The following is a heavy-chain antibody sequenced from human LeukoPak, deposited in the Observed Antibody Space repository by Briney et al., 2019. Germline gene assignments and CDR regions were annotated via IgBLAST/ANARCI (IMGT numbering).Heavy chain of an antibody. J-gene: IGHJ1*01. CDR3: ARDPENCSSTSCYVHFQH. CDR2: IIPIFGTA. D-gene: IGHD2-2*01. V-gene: IGHV1-69*13. Sequence: SVKVSCKASGGTLSSYAISWVRQAPGQGLEWMGGIIPIFGTANYAQKFQGRVTITADESTSTAYMELSSLRSEDTAVYYCARDPENCSSTSCYVHFQHWGQGTLVTVSS. CDR1: GGTLSSYA.